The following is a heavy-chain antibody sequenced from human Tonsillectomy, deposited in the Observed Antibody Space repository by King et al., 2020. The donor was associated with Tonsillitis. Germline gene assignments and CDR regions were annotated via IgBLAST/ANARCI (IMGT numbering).Heavy chain of an antibody. CDR1: GFTFSSYS. D-gene: IGHD6-19*01. CDR3: ARGVAGTGDS. V-gene: IGHV3-30-3*01. J-gene: IGHJ4*02. Sequence: VQLVESWGGVVQPGRSLRLSCVASGFTFSSYSMHWFRPAPGKVLEWVALISYDGSNKYYTDSVKGRFNISRDNSKNTQFLQMNSLGAEDTAVYHCARGVAGTGDSWGQGSLVIVSS. CDR2: ISYDGSNK.